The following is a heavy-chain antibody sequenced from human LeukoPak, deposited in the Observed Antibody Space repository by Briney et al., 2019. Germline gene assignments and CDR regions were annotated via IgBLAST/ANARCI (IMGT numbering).Heavy chain of an antibody. D-gene: IGHD3-16*01. J-gene: IGHJ3*01. Sequence: SETLSLTCTVSGGSISSYYWSWIRQPPGKGLEWIGYIYYSGGTSYNPSLRSRVTTSVDKSKNQFSLNLSSVTAADTAVYYCARHVGLGDAFDLWGQGTMVTVSS. CDR2: IYYSGGT. V-gene: IGHV4-59*08. CDR1: GGSISSYY. CDR3: ARHVGLGDAFDL.